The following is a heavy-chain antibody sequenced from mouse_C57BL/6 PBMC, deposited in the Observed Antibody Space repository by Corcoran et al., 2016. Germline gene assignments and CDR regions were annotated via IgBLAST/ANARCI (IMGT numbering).Heavy chain of an antibody. CDR3: ARSLTGTCGFAY. CDR1: GYTFITYG. Sequence: QIQLVQSGPELKKPGETVKISCKASGYTFITYGMSWVKQAPGKGLKWMGWINTYSGVPTYADDFKGRFAFSLETSASTAYLQINNLKNEDTATYFCARSLTGTCGFAYWGQGTLVTVSA. V-gene: IGHV9-3*01. J-gene: IGHJ3*01. D-gene: IGHD4-1*01. CDR2: INTYSGVP.